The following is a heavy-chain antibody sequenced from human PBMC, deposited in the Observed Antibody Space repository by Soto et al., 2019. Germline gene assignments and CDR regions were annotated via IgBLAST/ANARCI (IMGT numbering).Heavy chain of an antibody. Sequence: SETLSLTCTFSGGSIISYYWSWIRQPPGKGLEWIGYIYYSGSTNYNPSLKSRVTISVDTSKNQFSLKLSSVTAADTAVYYCARAGGKWLRLGAVTFDIWGQGTMVTVSS. CDR3: ARAGGKWLRLGAVTFDI. J-gene: IGHJ3*02. V-gene: IGHV4-59*01. D-gene: IGHD5-12*01. CDR2: IYYSGST. CDR1: GGSIISYY.